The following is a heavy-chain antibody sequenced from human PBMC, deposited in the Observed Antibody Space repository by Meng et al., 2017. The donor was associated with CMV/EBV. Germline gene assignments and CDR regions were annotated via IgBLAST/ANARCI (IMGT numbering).Heavy chain of an antibody. CDR3: ARDFGPYCTNGVCYTRFDY. CDR2: IKQDGSEK. CDR1: GFTFSSYS. Sequence: GESLKISCAASGFTFSSYSMNWVRQAPGKGLEWVANIKQDGSEKYYVDSVKGRFTISRDNAKNSLYLQMNSLRAEDTAVYYCARDFGPYCTNGVCYTRFDYWGQGTLVTVSS. J-gene: IGHJ4*02. V-gene: IGHV3-7*01. D-gene: IGHD2-8*01.